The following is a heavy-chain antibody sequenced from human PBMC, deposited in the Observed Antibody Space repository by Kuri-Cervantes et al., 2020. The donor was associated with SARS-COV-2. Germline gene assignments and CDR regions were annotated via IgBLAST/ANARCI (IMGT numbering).Heavy chain of an antibody. D-gene: IGHD3-9*01. V-gene: IGHV4-59*06. Sequence: ETRSPTGPVARRSISSYYWSWIRQLPGKGLEWIGYIYCSGSTYYNPSLKSRVTISVDTSKTQFSLKLSSVTAADTAVYYCARAKEAPYDILTVDAFDIWGQGTMVTVSS. CDR2: IYCSGST. CDR3: ARAKEAPYDILTVDAFDI. J-gene: IGHJ3*02. CDR1: RRSISSYY.